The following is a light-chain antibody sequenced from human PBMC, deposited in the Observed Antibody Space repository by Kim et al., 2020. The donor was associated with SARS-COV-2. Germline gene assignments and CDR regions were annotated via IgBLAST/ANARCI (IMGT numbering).Light chain of an antibody. Sequence: IQMTQSPSTLSASVGDRVTITCRASQSIITWLAWYQQKPGKAPKLLIYKASTLESGVPSRFSGTGSGTEFTLTITSLQPDDFATYYCQQYHRYSTFGQGTKVDIK. CDR1: QSIITW. J-gene: IGKJ1*01. CDR2: KAS. CDR3: QQYHRYST. V-gene: IGKV1-5*03.